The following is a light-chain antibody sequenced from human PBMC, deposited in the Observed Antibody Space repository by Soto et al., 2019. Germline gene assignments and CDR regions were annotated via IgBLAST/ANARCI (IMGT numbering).Light chain of an antibody. V-gene: IGKV3-15*01. CDR2: GAS. CDR3: QQYNNWPRT. J-gene: IGKJ1*01. Sequence: DIVMTQSPATLSMSPGERATLSCRASQNVNNNLAWYQQKAGQAPRLLIYGASTRATGIPARFSGSGSGTEFTLTITSLQSEDFAVYYCQQYNNWPRTVGQGTKV. CDR1: QNVNNN.